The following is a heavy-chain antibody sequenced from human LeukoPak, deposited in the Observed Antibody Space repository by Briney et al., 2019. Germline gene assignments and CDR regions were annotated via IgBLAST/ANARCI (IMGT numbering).Heavy chain of an antibody. J-gene: IGHJ6*02. D-gene: IGHD4-17*01. CDR1: GFTFSSYS. CDR2: IWSDGSNK. CDR3: ARGRDYQYYYYYYGMDV. Sequence: GGSLRLSCAASGFTFSSYSMNWVRQAPGKGLEWVAVIWSDGSNKYYADSVKGRFTISRDNSKNTLYLQMNSLRAEDTAVYYCARGRDYQYYYYYYGMDVWGQGTTVTVSS. V-gene: IGHV3-33*08.